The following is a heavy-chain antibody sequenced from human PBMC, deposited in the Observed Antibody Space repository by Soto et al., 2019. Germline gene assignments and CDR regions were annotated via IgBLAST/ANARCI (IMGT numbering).Heavy chain of an antibody. D-gene: IGHD2-2*02. V-gene: IGHV3-48*02. J-gene: IGHJ6*02. CDR1: GFTFSSYS. CDR2: ISSSSSTI. Sequence: GSLSLSCAASGFTFSSYSMNWVRQAPGKGLEWVSYISSSSSTIYYADSVKGRFTISRDNAKNSLYLQMNSLRDEDTAVYYCARYYCSSTSCYTLYYYYGMDVWGQGTTVTVSS. CDR3: ARYYCSSTSCYTLYYYYGMDV.